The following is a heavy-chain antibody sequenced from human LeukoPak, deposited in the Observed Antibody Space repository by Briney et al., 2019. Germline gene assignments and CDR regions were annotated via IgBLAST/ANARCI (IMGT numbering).Heavy chain of an antibody. Sequence: GGSLRLSCAASGFTFSSYGMHWVRQAPGKGLEWVAFIRYDGSNKYYADSVKGRFTISRDNSKNTLYLQMNSLGAEDTAVYYCAKDGHCSGGSCYRTGFDYWGQGTLVTVSS. V-gene: IGHV3-30*02. J-gene: IGHJ4*02. CDR2: IRYDGSNK. CDR3: AKDGHCSGGSCYRTGFDY. D-gene: IGHD2-15*01. CDR1: GFTFSSYG.